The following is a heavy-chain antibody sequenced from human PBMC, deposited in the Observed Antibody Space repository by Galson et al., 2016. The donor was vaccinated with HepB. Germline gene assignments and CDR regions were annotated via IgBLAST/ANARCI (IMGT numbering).Heavy chain of an antibody. V-gene: IGHV4-39*02. Sequence: LSLTCRVSGDSIGSSSYHWAWIRQPPGKGLEWVGSIYYVGRAYYRSSLKSRLTISLDPAKNHISLNLTSVTAADTAVYYCATVPGWESGIYDHWGQGTLVSVSS. J-gene: IGHJ4*02. CDR3: ATVPGWESGIYDH. D-gene: IGHD1-26*01. CDR2: IYYVGRA. CDR1: GDSIGSSSYH.